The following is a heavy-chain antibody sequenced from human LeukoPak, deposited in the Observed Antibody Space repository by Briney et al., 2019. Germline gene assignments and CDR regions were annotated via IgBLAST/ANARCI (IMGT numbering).Heavy chain of an antibody. CDR2: ISGSSDYT. Sequence: GGSLRLSCAASGFTFSSYAMSWVRQAPGKGLEWVSSISGSSDYTYHADSVRGRFTISRDNSKKTMYLQMSSLRADDTAVYYCTKGLYMTTVASLFDPWGQGTLVTVSS. V-gene: IGHV3-23*01. CDR1: GFTFSSYA. J-gene: IGHJ5*02. D-gene: IGHD4-23*01. CDR3: TKGLYMTTVASLFDP.